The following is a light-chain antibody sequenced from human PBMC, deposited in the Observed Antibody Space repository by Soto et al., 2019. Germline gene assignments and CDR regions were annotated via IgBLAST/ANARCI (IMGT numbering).Light chain of an antibody. CDR1: QSISTW. CDR2: DAS. CDR3: QQYNSYPYT. J-gene: IGKJ2*01. V-gene: IGKV1-5*01. Sequence: DIQMTQSPSTVSASVGDAVTITCRASQSISTWLAWSQQKPGKAPNLLIYDASTLESGGPSGFSGSGSGTEFTLTISSLQPDDSATYYCQQYNSYPYTFGQGTKLEIK.